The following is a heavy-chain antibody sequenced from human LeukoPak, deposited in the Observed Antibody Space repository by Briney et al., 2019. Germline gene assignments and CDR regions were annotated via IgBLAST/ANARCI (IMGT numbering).Heavy chain of an antibody. Sequence: SETLSLTCAVYGGSFSGYYWSWIRQPPGKGLEWRGEINHSGSTNYNPSLKSRVTISVDTSKNQFSLKLSSVTAADTAVYYCARGGPYYYDSSGYLLWGQGTLVTVSS. CDR2: INHSGST. V-gene: IGHV4-34*01. CDR3: ARGGPYYYDSSGYLL. CDR1: GGSFSGYY. D-gene: IGHD3-22*01. J-gene: IGHJ4*02.